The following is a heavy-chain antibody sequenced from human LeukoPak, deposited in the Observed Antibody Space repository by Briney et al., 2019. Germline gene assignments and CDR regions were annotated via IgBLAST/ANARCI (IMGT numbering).Heavy chain of an antibody. CDR3: ARVPSSYYYGSGVSDY. J-gene: IGHJ4*02. CDR1: GYTFTSYY. V-gene: IGHV1-8*02. CDR2: MNPNSGNT. D-gene: IGHD3-10*01. Sequence: ASVKVSCKASGYTFTSYYMHWVRQATGQGLEWKGWMNPNSGNTGYAQKFQGRVTMTRNTSISTAYMELSSLRSEDTAVYYCARVPSSYYYGSGVSDYWGQGTLVTVSS.